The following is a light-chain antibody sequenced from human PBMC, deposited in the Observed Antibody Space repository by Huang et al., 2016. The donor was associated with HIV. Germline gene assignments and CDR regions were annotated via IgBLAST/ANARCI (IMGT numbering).Light chain of an antibody. CDR1: QGIGTF. Sequence: DIQMTQSPSAMSASVGDRVTITCRASQGIGTFLAWFQQKPGKVPRRLIYEASNLQSGVPSRFSGSGSGEEFTLTISSLQPEDVATYYCLRHNTFPWTFGQGTKVEIK. J-gene: IGKJ1*01. CDR2: EAS. CDR3: LRHNTFPWT. V-gene: IGKV1-17*03.